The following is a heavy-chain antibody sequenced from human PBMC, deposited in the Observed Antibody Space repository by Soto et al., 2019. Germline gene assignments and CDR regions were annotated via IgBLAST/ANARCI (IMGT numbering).Heavy chain of an antibody. Sequence: GGSLRLSCAASGFTFSSYGMHWVRQAPGKGLEWVAVISYDGSNKYYADSVKVRFIISRDNSKNTLFLQMNSLRAEDTAVYYCAKDGVAARRGLRWYYYYYMDVWGKGTTVTVSS. D-gene: IGHD6-6*01. CDR2: ISYDGSNK. CDR1: GFTFSSYG. J-gene: IGHJ6*03. V-gene: IGHV3-30*18. CDR3: AKDGVAARRGLRWYYYYYMDV.